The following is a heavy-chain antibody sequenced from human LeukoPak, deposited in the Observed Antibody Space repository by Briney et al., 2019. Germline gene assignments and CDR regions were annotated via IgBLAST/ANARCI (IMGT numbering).Heavy chain of an antibody. CDR1: GFTFSSYA. CDR3: ARGWYQLLSYFQH. V-gene: IGHV3-30-3*01. J-gene: IGHJ1*01. CDR2: ISYDGSNK. D-gene: IGHD2-2*01. Sequence: GGSLRLSCAASGFTFSSYAMHWVRQAPGKGLEWVAVISYDGSNKYYADSVKGRFTISRDNSKNTLYLQMNSLRAEDTAVYYCARGWYQLLSYFQHWGQGTLVTISS.